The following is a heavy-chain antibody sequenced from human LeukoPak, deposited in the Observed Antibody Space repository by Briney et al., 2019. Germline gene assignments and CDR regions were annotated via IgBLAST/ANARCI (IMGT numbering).Heavy chain of an antibody. Sequence: PGGSLRLSCAASGFTFDDYAMHWVRQAPGKGLEWVSGISWNSGSIGYADSVKGRFTISRDNAKNSLYLQMNSLRAEDTAVYYCARGGATAMASFDYWGQGTLVTVSS. CDR2: ISWNSGSI. D-gene: IGHD5-18*01. V-gene: IGHV3-9*01. J-gene: IGHJ4*02. CDR3: ARGGATAMASFDY. CDR1: GFTFDDYA.